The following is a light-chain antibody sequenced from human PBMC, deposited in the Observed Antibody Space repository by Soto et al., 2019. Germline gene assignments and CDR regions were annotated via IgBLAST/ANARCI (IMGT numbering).Light chain of an antibody. CDR3: QQYNSYWT. CDR2: KAS. Sequence: DIQMTQSPSTLSASVGDRVTITCRASHSISSWLAWYQQKPGKAPKLLIYKASSLESGVPSRFSGSGSGTEFTLTISSLQPDDFATYYCQQYNSYWTFGQGTKVEIE. J-gene: IGKJ1*01. CDR1: HSISSW. V-gene: IGKV1-5*03.